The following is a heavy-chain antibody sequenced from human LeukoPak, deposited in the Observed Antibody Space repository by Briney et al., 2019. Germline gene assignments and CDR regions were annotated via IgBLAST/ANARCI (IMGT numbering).Heavy chain of an antibody. J-gene: IGHJ4*02. V-gene: IGHV3-15*01. CDR2: IKRKTGGGTT. CDR1: GFTFSNAW. CDR3: TTDLDIVVVVAADEGDY. Sequence: PGGSLRLSCAASGFTFSNAWMSWVRQAPGKGLEGVGRIKRKTGGGTTDYAAPVKGRFTISRDDSKNTLYLQMNSLKTEDTAVYYCTTDLDIVVVVAADEGDYWGQGTLVTVSS. D-gene: IGHD2-15*01.